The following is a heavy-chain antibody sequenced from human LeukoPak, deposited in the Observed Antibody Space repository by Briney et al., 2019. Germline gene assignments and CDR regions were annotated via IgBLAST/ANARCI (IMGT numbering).Heavy chain of an antibody. Sequence: ASVNVSCKASGYTFTSYGISWVRQAPGQGLEWMGWISAYNGNTNYAQKLQGRVTMTTDTSTSTAYMELRSLRSDDTAVYYCASSSSWRFYYYGMDVWGQGTTVTVSS. D-gene: IGHD6-13*01. CDR3: ASSSSWRFYYYGMDV. V-gene: IGHV1-18*01. CDR2: ISAYNGNT. J-gene: IGHJ6*02. CDR1: GYTFTSYG.